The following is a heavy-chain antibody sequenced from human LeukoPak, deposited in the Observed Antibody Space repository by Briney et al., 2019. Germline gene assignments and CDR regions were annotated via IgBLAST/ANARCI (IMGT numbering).Heavy chain of an antibody. CDR1: GGSFSGYY. Sequence: KPSETLSLTCAVYGGSFSGYYWSWIRQPPGKGLEWIGEINHSGSTNYNPSLKSRVTISVDTSKNQSSLKLSSVTAADTAVYYCVRLRRNTQGDYWSQGTLVTVSS. CDR2: INHSGST. V-gene: IGHV4-34*01. J-gene: IGHJ4*02. CDR3: VRLRRNTQGDY. D-gene: IGHD2-15*01.